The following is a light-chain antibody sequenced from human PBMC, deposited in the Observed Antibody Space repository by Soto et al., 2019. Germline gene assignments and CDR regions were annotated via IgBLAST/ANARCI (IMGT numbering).Light chain of an antibody. Sequence: QSALTQPASVSGSPGQSITISCTGTSSDVGGYNYVSWYQQHPGKAPKLMIYEVSNRPSGVSHRFSGSKSGNTASLTISGIQAEDEADYYCSSYTYSSTPYVFGTGTKLTVL. CDR1: SSDVGGYNY. CDR3: SSYTYSSTPYV. J-gene: IGLJ1*01. V-gene: IGLV2-14*01. CDR2: EVS.